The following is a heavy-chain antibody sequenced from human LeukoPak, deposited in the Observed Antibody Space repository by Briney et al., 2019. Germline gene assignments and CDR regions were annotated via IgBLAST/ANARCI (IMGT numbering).Heavy chain of an antibody. V-gene: IGHV3-43D*03. Sequence: GGSLRLSCAASGFTFDDYAMHWVRQAPGKGLEWVSLISWDGGSTYYADSVKGRFTISRDNSKNSLYLQMNSLRAKDTALYYCAKDIVGRVAATPNYFDYWGQGTLVTVSS. J-gene: IGHJ4*02. CDR3: AKDIVGRVAATPNYFDY. D-gene: IGHD2-15*01. CDR2: ISWDGGST. CDR1: GFTFDDYA.